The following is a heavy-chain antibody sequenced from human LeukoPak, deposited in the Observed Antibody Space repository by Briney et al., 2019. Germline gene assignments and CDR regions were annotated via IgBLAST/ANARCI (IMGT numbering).Heavy chain of an antibody. V-gene: IGHV4-59*01. Sequence: KPSETLSLTCTVSGASMSSFYWTWIRQPSGKGLEWIGNIFNSGTTNYNPSLKSRVTISLDMSKKQFSLKLSSVTAADTAVYYCARVVTNYYYYYMDVWGKGTTVTVSS. D-gene: IGHD5-18*01. CDR2: IFNSGTT. CDR1: GASMSSFY. CDR3: ARVVTNYYYYYMDV. J-gene: IGHJ6*03.